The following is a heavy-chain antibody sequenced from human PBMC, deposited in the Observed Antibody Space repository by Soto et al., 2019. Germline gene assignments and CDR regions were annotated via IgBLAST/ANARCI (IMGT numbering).Heavy chain of an antibody. CDR3: ARAAYTSMATHWLDT. V-gene: IGHV1-69*13. CDR1: GGTLSNYG. D-gene: IGHD5-18*01. J-gene: IGHJ5*02. CDR2: IIPIFGTP. Sequence: SVKVSCKASGGTLSNYGSSWVRQAPGQGLEWVGGIIPIFGTPNYAQKFQGRVTITADGSTSTAYMELSSLRSEDTAMYYCARAAYTSMATHWLDTWGQATLVTVSS.